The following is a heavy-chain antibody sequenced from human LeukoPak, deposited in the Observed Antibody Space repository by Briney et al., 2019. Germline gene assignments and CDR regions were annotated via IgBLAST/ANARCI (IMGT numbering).Heavy chain of an antibody. CDR2: IRHDSSDI. Sequence: TGGSLRLSCAASGFTFSSYWMNWVRQAPGKGLEWISFIRHDSSDIYYADSVKGRFTISRDNARDSLYLQMNSLRAEDTAVYYCARDWLGELIWGQGTLVTVSS. D-gene: IGHD3-10*01. V-gene: IGHV3-48*01. CDR3: ARDWLGELI. CDR1: GFTFSSYW. J-gene: IGHJ4*02.